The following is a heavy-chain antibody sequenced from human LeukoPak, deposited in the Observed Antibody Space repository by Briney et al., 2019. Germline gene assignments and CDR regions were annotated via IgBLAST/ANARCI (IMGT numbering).Heavy chain of an antibody. CDR2: ICGSSSTI. V-gene: IGHV3-48*04. Sequence: GGSLRLSCAASGFTFSGYSMNGVRQAPGKGLGWLSYICGSSSTIYYADSVKGRFTISRDNDKNSLDLQMDSLRAEDTAVYYCARESLGYCSGSACYYFYMDFWGKGTTVTVSS. J-gene: IGHJ6*03. CDR1: GFTFSGYS. CDR3: ARESLGYCSGSACYYFYMDF. D-gene: IGHD2-15*01.